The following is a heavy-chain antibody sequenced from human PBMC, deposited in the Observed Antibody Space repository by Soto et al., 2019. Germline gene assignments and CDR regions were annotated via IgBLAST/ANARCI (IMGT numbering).Heavy chain of an antibody. CDR1: GVSISNNMCY. D-gene: IGHD1-20*01. V-gene: IGHV4-39*01. Sequence: SETLSLTCIVSGVSISNNMCYWSWIRQTPGKGLEWIGEIYSSGTTYYNPSLVSRVAVSMDMSKDQFSLRLTSVTAADTAFYFCAARDYNVFWRNWGRGTMVTVYS. CDR2: IYSSGTT. J-gene: IGHJ4*02. CDR3: AARDYNVFWRN.